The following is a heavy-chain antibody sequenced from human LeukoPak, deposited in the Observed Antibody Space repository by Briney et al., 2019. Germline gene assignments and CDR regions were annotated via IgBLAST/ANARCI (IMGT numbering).Heavy chain of an antibody. CDR1: GHTFMTYT. D-gene: IGHD3-16*01. CDR3: ARGNTFFDY. Sequence: ASVKVSCKATGHTFMTYTMNWVRQAPGQGLEWMGWINTNSGNTMYAQGFTGRFVFSLDTSVSTTYLQISSLKPEDTAVYYCARGNTFFDYWGQGTLVNVSS. J-gene: IGHJ4*02. V-gene: IGHV7-4-1*02. CDR2: INTNSGNT.